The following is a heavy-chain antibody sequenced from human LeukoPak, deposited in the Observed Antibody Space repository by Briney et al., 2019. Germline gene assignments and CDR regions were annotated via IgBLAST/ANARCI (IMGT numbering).Heavy chain of an antibody. J-gene: IGHJ4*02. CDR2: ISYDGGKK. Sequence: QPGGSLRLSCAASGFTFSSHDMHWGRQAPGKGLEWVAIISYDGGKKDYADSVKGRFTISRDNSKNTLYLKINSLRTEDRAVYYCAKDRSKGSNGDEFDHWGQGTLVTVSS. V-gene: IGHV3-30*18. CDR1: GFTFSSHD. CDR3: AKDRSKGSNGDEFDH. D-gene: IGHD4-17*01.